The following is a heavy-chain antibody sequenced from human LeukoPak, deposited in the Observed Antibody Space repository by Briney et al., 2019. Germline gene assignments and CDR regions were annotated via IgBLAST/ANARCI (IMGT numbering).Heavy chain of an antibody. CDR3: ASANSIYCSSTSCRYYFDY. Sequence: SETLSLTCAVYGGSFSGYYWSWIRQPPGKGLEWIGEINHSGSTYYNPSLKSRVTISVDTSKNQFSLKLSSVTAADTAVYYCASANSIYCSSTSCRYYFDYWGQGTLVTVSS. J-gene: IGHJ4*02. V-gene: IGHV4-34*01. CDR2: INHSGST. CDR1: GGSFSGYY. D-gene: IGHD2-2*01.